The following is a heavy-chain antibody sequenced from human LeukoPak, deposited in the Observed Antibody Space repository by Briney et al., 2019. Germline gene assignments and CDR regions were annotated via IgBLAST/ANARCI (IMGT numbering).Heavy chain of an antibody. CDR1: GFTFSSYE. CDR3: ARETLMTTVTTYPF. CDR2: ISSSGSNK. Sequence: PGGSLRLSCAASGFTFSSYEMNWVRQAPGKGLEWVSYISSSGSNKYYADSVKGRFTISRDNAKNSLYLQMNSLRAEDTAVYYCARETLMTTVTTYPFWGQGTLVTVSS. J-gene: IGHJ4*02. V-gene: IGHV3-48*03. D-gene: IGHD4-17*01.